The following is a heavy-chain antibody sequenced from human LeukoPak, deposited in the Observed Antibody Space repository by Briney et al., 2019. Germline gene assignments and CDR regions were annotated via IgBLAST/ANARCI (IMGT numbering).Heavy chain of an antibody. Sequence: GGSLRLSCAASGFTFTNYGMSWVRQAPGKGLEWVSSISSSSSYIYYADSVKGRFTISRDNAKNSLYLQMNSLRAEDTAVYYCARDVKPLFGTMIVSPGGAFDIWGQGTMVTVSS. J-gene: IGHJ3*02. CDR3: ARDVKPLFGTMIVSPGGAFDI. D-gene: IGHD3-22*01. V-gene: IGHV3-21*01. CDR2: ISSSSSYI. CDR1: GFTFTNYG.